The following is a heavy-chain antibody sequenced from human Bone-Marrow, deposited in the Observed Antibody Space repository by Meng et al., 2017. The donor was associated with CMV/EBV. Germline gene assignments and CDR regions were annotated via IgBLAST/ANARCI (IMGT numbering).Heavy chain of an antibody. J-gene: IGHJ6*02. CDR1: GFTFSSYA. CDR3: AGNTAPARYYYGMDV. V-gene: IGHV3-23*01. CDR2: ISGSGGST. D-gene: IGHD5-18*01. Sequence: GESLKISCAASGFTFSSYAMSWVRQAPGKGLEWVSAISGSGGSTYYADPVKGRFTISRDNSKNTLYLQMNSLRAEDTAVYYCAGNTAPARYYYGMDVWGQGTTVTVSS.